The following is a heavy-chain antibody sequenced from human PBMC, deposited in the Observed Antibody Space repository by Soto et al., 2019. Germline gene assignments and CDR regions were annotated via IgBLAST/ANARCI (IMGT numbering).Heavy chain of an antibody. CDR3: ARQAVDAFDI. Sequence: PSGALSVTWSVSGGSISRSSFYWGWIRQPPGKGLEWIGSIYYSGSTYYNPSLKSRVTISVDTSKNQFSLKLSSVTAADTAVYYCARQAVDAFDIWGQATMVT. CDR2: IYYSGST. CDR1: GGSISRSSFY. V-gene: IGHV4-39*01. D-gene: IGHD6-19*01. J-gene: IGHJ3*02.